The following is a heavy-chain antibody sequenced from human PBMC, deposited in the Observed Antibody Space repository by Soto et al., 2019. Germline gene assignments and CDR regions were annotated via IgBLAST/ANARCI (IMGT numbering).Heavy chain of an antibody. CDR3: ARGQSPSSGSAATSYFYFGSDV. D-gene: IGHD3-10*01. CDR1: GRSFSSDG. Sequence: SVKVSCKASGRSFSSDGVSWVRQAPGQGLEWMGGIIPVFGNTKYVQRFQGRLTITADKSTSTVYMEMSSLSSEDTAVYFCARGQSPSSGSAATSYFYFGSDVWGQGTTVTVSS. CDR2: IIPVFGNT. V-gene: IGHV1-69*06. J-gene: IGHJ6*02.